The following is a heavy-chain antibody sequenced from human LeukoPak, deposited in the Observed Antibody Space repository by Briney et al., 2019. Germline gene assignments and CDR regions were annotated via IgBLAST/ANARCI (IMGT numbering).Heavy chain of an antibody. CDR1: GYTFTGYY. CDR2: INPDSGGT. Sequence: ASVKVSCKASGYTFTGYYMHWVRQAPGQGLEWMGWINPDSGGTKYAQNFQGWVTLTRDTSIGAAYMVLSRLRYDDTAVYYCAREGVTKAFDIWGQGTMVTVSS. V-gene: IGHV1-2*04. D-gene: IGHD2-8*01. CDR3: AREGVTKAFDI. J-gene: IGHJ3*02.